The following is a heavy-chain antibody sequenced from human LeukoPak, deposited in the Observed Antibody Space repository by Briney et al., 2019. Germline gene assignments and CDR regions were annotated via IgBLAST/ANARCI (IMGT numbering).Heavy chain of an antibody. J-gene: IGHJ6*03. Sequence: SETLSLTCAVYGGSFSGYYWSWIRQPPGKGLEWIGEINHSGSTNYNPSLKSRVTISVDTSKNQFSLKLSSVTAADTAVYYCAGLRARVRYHYYYMDVWGKGTTVTISS. CDR3: AGLRARVRYHYYYMDV. CDR1: GGSFSGYY. D-gene: IGHD1-1*01. CDR2: INHSGST. V-gene: IGHV4-34*01.